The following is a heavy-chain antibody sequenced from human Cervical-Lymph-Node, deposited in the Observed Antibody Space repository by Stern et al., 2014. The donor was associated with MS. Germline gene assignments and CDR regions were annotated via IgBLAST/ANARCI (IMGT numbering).Heavy chain of an antibody. J-gene: IGHJ3*02. CDR2: ISYDASEK. CDR1: GFYFSSYA. V-gene: IGHV3-30*04. D-gene: IGHD3-22*01. CDR3: VRVAYYDTSGYYYNAFEI. Sequence: QLVQSGGGVVLPGESLRLSCEASGFYFSSYAMHWVRQAPGKGLEWVAVISYDASEKYYADSVKGRFTLSRDNSRNTVSLQMSSLRPADTAVYYCVRVAYYDTSGYYYNAFEIWGQGTLVTVSS.